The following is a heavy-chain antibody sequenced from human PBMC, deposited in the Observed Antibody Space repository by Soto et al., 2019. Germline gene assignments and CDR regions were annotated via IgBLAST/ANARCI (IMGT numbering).Heavy chain of an antibody. J-gene: IGHJ1*01. V-gene: IGHV3-33*01. CDR3: ARDYGSGSYYAVQYFQH. Sequence: QVQLVESGGGVVQPGRSLRLSCAASGFTFSSYGMHWVRQAPGKGLEWVAVIWYDGSNKYYADSVKGRFTISRDNSKNTLYLQMNRLRAEDTAVYYCARDYGSGSYYAVQYFQHWGQGTLVTVSS. D-gene: IGHD3-10*01. CDR1: GFTFSSYG. CDR2: IWYDGSNK.